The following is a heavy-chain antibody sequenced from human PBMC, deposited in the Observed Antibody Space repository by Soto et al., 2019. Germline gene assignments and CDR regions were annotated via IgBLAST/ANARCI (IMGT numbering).Heavy chain of an antibody. Sequence: PGGSLILSCAASGFTFSNFWMHWVRQAPGKGLVWVSGISHDGGSTTYADSVKGRFTISRDNTNNTLYLQMTSPRAEDTAVYYCARASVTAPGPFDYWGQGLLVTVSS. J-gene: IGHJ4*02. V-gene: IGHV3-74*01. CDR3: ARASVTAPGPFDY. CDR1: GFTFSNFW. CDR2: ISHDGGST. D-gene: IGHD6-13*01.